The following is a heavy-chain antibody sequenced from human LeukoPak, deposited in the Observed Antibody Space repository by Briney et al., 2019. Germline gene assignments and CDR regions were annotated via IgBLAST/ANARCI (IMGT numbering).Heavy chain of an antibody. CDR1: GGTFSSYA. Sequence: ASVKVSCKASGGTFSSYAISWVRQAPGQGLEWMGIINPSGGSTSYAQKFQGRVTMTRDTSTSTVYMELSSLRSEDTAVYYCARDVNTLLRRRGYSSGSESGDFDYWGQGTLVTVSS. D-gene: IGHD6-19*01. CDR2: INPSGGST. V-gene: IGHV1-46*01. J-gene: IGHJ4*02. CDR3: ARDVNTLLRRRGYSSGSESGDFDY.